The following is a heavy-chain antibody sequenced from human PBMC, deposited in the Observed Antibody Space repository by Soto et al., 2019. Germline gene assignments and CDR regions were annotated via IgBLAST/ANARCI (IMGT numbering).Heavy chain of an antibody. D-gene: IGHD3-16*01. J-gene: IGHJ5*02. CDR2: IKQDGREK. Sequence: PGGSLRLSCAGSGFTLSDHYIDWVRQAPGKGLEWVANIKQDGREKYYVASVKGRFTISRDNVKNLLFLQMDSLTPDDTAVYYCAGDGVRNGAYNGWLDPWGQGTLVTVSS. CDR1: GFTLSDHY. CDR3: AGDGVRNGAYNGWLDP. V-gene: IGHV3-7*03.